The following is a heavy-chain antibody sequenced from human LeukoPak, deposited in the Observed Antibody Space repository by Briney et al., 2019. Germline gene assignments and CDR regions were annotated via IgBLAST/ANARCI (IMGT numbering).Heavy chain of an antibody. CDR2: IFTSGST. CDR1: GASVSIYY. Sequence: PSETLSLTCTVSGASVSIYYWTWIRRPAGKGLEWIGRIFTSGSTNYNPSLKSRVTMSIDTSKNQFSLKLSSVTAADTAVYYCVRDPDTRGWYFDYWGQGTLVTVSS. V-gene: IGHV4-4*07. D-gene: IGHD6-19*01. CDR3: VRDPDTRGWYFDY. J-gene: IGHJ4*02.